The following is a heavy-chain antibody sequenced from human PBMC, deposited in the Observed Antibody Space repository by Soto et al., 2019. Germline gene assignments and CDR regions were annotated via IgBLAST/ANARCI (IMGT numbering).Heavy chain of an antibody. CDR3: ARDFPSSGPDDYVWGSYPGPYYGMDV. V-gene: IGHV3-66*01. CDR1: GFTVSSNY. D-gene: IGHD3-16*02. Sequence: PGGSLRLSCAASGFTVSSNYMSWVRQAPGKGLEWVSVIYSGGSTYYADSVKGRFTISRDNSKNTLYLQMNSLRAEDTAVYYCARDFPSSGPDDYVWGSYPGPYYGMDVWGQGTTVTVSS. J-gene: IGHJ6*02. CDR2: IYSGGST.